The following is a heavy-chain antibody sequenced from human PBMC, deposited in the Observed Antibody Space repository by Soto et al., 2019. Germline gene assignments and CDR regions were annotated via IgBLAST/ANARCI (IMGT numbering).Heavy chain of an antibody. D-gene: IGHD2-21*02. CDR1: GGTFSSYA. CDR3: AVTLNIVVVTATRGWNAFDI. V-gene: IGHV1-69*01. Sequence: QVQLVQSGAEVKKPGSSVKVSCKASGGTFSSYAISWVRQAPGQGLEWMGGIIPIFGTANYAQKFQGRVTITADESTSTAYMELSSLRSEDTAVYYCAVTLNIVVVTATRGWNAFDIWGQGTMVTVSS. CDR2: IIPIFGTA. J-gene: IGHJ3*02.